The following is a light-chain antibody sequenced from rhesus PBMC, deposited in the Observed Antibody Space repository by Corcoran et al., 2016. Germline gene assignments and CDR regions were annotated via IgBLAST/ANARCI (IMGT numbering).Light chain of an antibody. CDR2: EVS. J-gene: IGLJ1*01. CDR3: SSYASSSTFI. V-gene: IGLV2-13*03. Sequence: QAAPTQSPSVSGSPGQSVTISCTGTSSDIGGYNRVSWYQQYPGKAPKLMIYEVSKRPSGVSNRFSGSKSGNTASLTISGIQAEDEADSYFSSYASSSTFIFGAGTRLTV. CDR1: SSDIGGYNR.